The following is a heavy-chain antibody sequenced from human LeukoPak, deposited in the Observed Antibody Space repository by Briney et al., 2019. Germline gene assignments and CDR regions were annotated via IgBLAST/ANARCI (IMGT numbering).Heavy chain of an antibody. CDR1: GFTFSDYY. J-gene: IGHJ4*02. CDR2: ISKDGRTM. D-gene: IGHD5-12*01. Sequence: GGSLRLSCAASGFTFSDYYMSWIRQAPGKGLEWVSFISKDGRTMSYADSAKGRFTISRDNAKNSLYLQMNSLTADDTAVYFCARVRGSYSSDYWGQRTLVTVSS. V-gene: IGHV3-11*01. CDR3: ARVRGSYSSDY.